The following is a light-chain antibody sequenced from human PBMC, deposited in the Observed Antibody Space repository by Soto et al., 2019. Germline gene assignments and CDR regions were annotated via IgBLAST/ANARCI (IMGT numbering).Light chain of an antibody. CDR1: TSDVGGYDY. V-gene: IGLV2-14*01. CDR2: EVS. CDR3: SSYTSSITLV. J-gene: IGLJ1*01. Sequence: QSVLTQPASVSGSPGQSITLSCTGTTSDVGGYDYVSWYQQHPGKAPKLMIYEVSNRPSGVSNRFSGSKSGNTASLTISGLQAKDEADYFCSSYTSSITLVFGAGTKVTVL.